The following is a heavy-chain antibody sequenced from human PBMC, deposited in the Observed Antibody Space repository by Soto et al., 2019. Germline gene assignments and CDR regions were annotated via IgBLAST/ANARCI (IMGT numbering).Heavy chain of an antibody. J-gene: IGHJ4*02. D-gene: IGHD3-10*01. V-gene: IGHV3-73*01. CDR1: GFTFSGSA. CDR2: IRSKANSYAT. Sequence: EVQLVESGGGLVQPGGSLKLSCAASGFTFSGSAMHWVRQASGKGLEWVGRIRSKANSYATAYAASVKGRFTISRDDSKNTAYLQMNSLKTEDTAVYYCTRHRGPGSGDYWGQGTLVTVSS. CDR3: TRHRGPGSGDY.